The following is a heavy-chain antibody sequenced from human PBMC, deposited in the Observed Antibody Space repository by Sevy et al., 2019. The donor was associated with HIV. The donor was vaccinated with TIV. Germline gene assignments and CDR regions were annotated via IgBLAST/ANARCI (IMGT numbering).Heavy chain of an antibody. Sequence: GGSLRLSCAASGFSFSTYGMHWVRQAPGKGLEWVAVISYDGSNKYYADSVKGRFTISRDNSKSTLYLQMNSLRAEDTAVYYCAKVACSGGSCQSGDYWGQGTLVTFSS. V-gene: IGHV3-30*18. J-gene: IGHJ4*02. D-gene: IGHD2-15*01. CDR3: AKVACSGGSCQSGDY. CDR1: GFSFSTYG. CDR2: ISYDGSNK.